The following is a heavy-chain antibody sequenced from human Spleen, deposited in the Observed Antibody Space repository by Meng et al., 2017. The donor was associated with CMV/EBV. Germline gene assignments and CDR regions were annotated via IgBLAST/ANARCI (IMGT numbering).Heavy chain of an antibody. CDR3: ARDPLTSGGVNTNMVPDF. V-gene: IGHV3-21*01. CDR1: FSPYS. D-gene: IGHD5-18*01. CDR2: ITSTSSYI. Sequence: FSPYSMNWVRQAPGRGLEWVSSITSTSSYIYYADSVKGRFTVSRDNAKKPLYLQMNSLRAEDTAVYYCARDPLTSGGVNTNMVPDFWGQGTLVTVSS. J-gene: IGHJ4*02.